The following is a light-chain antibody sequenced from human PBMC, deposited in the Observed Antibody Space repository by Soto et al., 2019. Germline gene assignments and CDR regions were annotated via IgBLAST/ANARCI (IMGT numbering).Light chain of an antibody. Sequence: QSVLTQPRSVSGSPGQSVTISCTGTSSGVGGYNYVSWYQQHPGKAPKLMIYDVSKLPSGVPDRFSGTKSGNTASLTISGLHAEDEADYYCCSYAGSDTYVFGTRTKLTVL. CDR1: SSGVGGYNY. CDR2: DVS. CDR3: CSYAGSDTYV. V-gene: IGLV2-11*01. J-gene: IGLJ1*01.